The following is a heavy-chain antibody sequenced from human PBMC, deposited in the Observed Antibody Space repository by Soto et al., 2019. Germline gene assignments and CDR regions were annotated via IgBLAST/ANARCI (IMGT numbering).Heavy chain of an antibody. CDR2: ISYDGSNK. CDR1: GFTFSSYG. CDR3: AKDLDMVDTAMVTVDY. V-gene: IGHV3-30*18. J-gene: IGHJ4*02. Sequence: PGGSLRLSCAASGFTFSSYGMHWVRQAPGKGLEWVAVISYDGSNKYYADSVKGRFTISRDNSKNTLYLQMNSLRAEDTAVYYCAKDLDMVDTAMVTVDYWGQGTLVTVSS. D-gene: IGHD5-18*01.